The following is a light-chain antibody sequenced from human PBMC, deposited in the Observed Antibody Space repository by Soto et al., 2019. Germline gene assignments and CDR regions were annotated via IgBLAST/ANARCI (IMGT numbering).Light chain of an antibody. V-gene: IGLV6-57*04. CDR1: SGSIASSY. Sequence: NFMLTQPPSVSESPGKTVTISCTRSSGSIASSYVHWYQQRPGSVPINLIYRNNERHSGVPGRFSGSIDRSSNSASLTISGLSTEDEADYYCQSYDRFSPVVFGGGTKLTVL. CDR3: QSYDRFSPVV. J-gene: IGLJ2*01. CDR2: RNN.